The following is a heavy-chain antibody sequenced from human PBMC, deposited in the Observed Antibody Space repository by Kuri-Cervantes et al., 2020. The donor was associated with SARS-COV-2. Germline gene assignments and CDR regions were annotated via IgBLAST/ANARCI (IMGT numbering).Heavy chain of an antibody. Sequence: GESLKISCTASGFTFGDYAMSWVRQAPGKGLEWVGFIRSKAYGGTTEYAASVKGRFTISRDDSKSIAYLQMNSLRTGDTAVYYCTRENFWSGYSDYWGQGTLVTVSS. CDR3: TRENFWSGYSDY. V-gene: IGHV3-49*04. CDR1: GFTFGDYA. J-gene: IGHJ4*02. D-gene: IGHD3-3*01. CDR2: IRSKAYGGTT.